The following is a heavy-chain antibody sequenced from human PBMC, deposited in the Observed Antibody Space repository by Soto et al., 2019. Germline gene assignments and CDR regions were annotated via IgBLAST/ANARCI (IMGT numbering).Heavy chain of an antibody. CDR2: INAGNGYT. CDR1: GYTFTSHA. Sequence: GASVKGSCKASGYTFTSHAMHWVRQAPGQRLEWMGGINAGNGYTKCSQKFQGRVTITRDTSATTAYMELSSLRSEDTAVYYCARELYSGYGNNWFDSWGQGTQVTVSS. J-gene: IGHJ5*01. V-gene: IGHV1-3*01. CDR3: ARELYSGYGNNWFDS. D-gene: IGHD5-12*01.